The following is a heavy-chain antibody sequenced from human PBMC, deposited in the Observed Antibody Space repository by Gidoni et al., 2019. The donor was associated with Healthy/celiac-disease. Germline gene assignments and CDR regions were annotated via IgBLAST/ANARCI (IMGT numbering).Heavy chain of an antibody. V-gene: IGHV4-59*01. J-gene: IGHJ6*02. CDR3: ARDSPYGDYYYGMDV. Sequence: QLQLQESGPGLVKPSETLSLTCTVSGGSISSYYWSWIRPPPGKGLEWIGYIYYSGSTNYNPSLKSRVTISVDTSKNQFSLKLSSVTAADTAVYYCARDSPYGDYYYGMDVWGQGTTVTVSS. CDR1: GGSISSYY. D-gene: IGHD4-17*01. CDR2: IYYSGST.